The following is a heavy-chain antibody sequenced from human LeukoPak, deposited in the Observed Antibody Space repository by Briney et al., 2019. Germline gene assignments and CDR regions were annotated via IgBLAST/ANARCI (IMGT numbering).Heavy chain of an antibody. CDR1: GYTFTGYY. Sequence: ASVKVSCKASGYTFTGYYMHWVRQAPGQGLEWMGRINPNSGGTNYAQKFQGRVTMTRDTSISTAYMELSSLRSDDTAVYFCARDQGSLTRSWYTGYWGQGTQVTVSS. V-gene: IGHV1-2*06. CDR2: INPNSGGT. CDR3: ARDQGSLTRSWYTGY. J-gene: IGHJ4*02. D-gene: IGHD6-13*01.